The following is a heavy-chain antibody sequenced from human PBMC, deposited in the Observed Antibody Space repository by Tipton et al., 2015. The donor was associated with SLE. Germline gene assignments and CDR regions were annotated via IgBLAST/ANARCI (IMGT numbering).Heavy chain of an antibody. CDR2: IYYSGST. Sequence: TLSLTCTVSGGSISSYYWSWIRQPSGKGLEWIGYIYYSGSTNYNPSLKSRVTISVDTSKNQFSLKLSSVTAADTAVYYCARDRQPYFDYWGQGTLVTVSS. V-gene: IGHV4-59*01. CDR1: GGSISSYY. J-gene: IGHJ4*02. CDR3: ARDRQPYFDY. D-gene: IGHD6-13*01.